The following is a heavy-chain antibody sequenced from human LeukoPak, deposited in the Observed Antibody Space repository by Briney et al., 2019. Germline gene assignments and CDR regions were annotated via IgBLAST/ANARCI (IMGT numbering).Heavy chain of an antibody. J-gene: IGHJ5*02. D-gene: IGHD2-2*01. Sequence: ASVKVSCKASGYTFTLYYMHWVRQAPGQGLEWMGTINPSGGSTHYAQRFQGRVTMARDTSTSTVDMELSSLRSEDTAVYYCARGYCSSTSCYAWFDPWGQGTLVTVSS. CDR3: ARGYCSSTSCYAWFDP. CDR1: GYTFTLYY. V-gene: IGHV1-46*01. CDR2: INPSGGST.